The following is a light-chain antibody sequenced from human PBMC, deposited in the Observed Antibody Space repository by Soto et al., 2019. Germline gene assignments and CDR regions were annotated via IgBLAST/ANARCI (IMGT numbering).Light chain of an antibody. CDR2: GAS. J-gene: IGKJ1*01. V-gene: IGKV3-20*01. CDR1: QSASSY. Sequence: EIVLTQSPGTLSLSPGERATLSCRASQSASSYLAWYQQKPGQAPRLLIYGASSRATGIPGRFSGSGSGTDFTLTISGLEPEDFAVYYCKQDNSSPRTFGQGTKVEIK. CDR3: KQDNSSPRT.